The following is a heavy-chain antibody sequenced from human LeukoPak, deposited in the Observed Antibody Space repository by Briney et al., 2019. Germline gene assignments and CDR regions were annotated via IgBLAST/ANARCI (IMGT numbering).Heavy chain of an antibody. CDR2: INQDGSEN. CDR1: GFTFSSYW. V-gene: IGHV3-7*01. D-gene: IGHD6-13*01. CDR3: VRAGGSSWSDF. Sequence: GGSLRLSCAASGFTFSSYWMSWVRQSPGKGLEWVTNINQDGSENHYVDSVKGRFTISRDNAKNSVFVQMNGLRVEDTAVYYCVRAGGSSWSDFWGQGTLVTVSS. J-gene: IGHJ4*02.